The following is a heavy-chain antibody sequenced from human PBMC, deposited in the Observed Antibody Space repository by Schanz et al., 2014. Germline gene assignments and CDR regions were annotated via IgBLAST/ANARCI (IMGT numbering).Heavy chain of an antibody. D-gene: IGHD3-10*01. Sequence: EVQLLESGGGLVQPGGSLRLSCAASGFNFSDYAMTWVRQAPGKGLEWVAAISGSGGSTYYADSVEGRFTISRDNSKNTLYLQMNSLRAEDTAVYYCAKGRFGELSAFDIWGQGTMVTVSS. CDR3: AKGRFGELSAFDI. CDR1: GFNFSDYA. J-gene: IGHJ3*02. V-gene: IGHV3-23*01. CDR2: ISGSGGST.